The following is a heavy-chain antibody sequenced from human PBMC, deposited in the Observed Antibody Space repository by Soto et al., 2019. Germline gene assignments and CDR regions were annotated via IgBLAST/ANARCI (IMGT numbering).Heavy chain of an antibody. CDR3: ARGRSSYGDYVNWYFDL. CDR1: GYTFTNYD. J-gene: IGHJ2*01. Sequence: QVPLVQSGAEVKKPGASVKVSCKASGYTFTNYDINWVRQATGQGLEWMGWMNPNSGNTGHAQKFQGRVTITRNTSISTAYMELSSLRSDDTAVYYCARGRSSYGDYVNWYFDLWGRGTLVTVSS. D-gene: IGHD4-17*01. V-gene: IGHV1-8*01. CDR2: MNPNSGNT.